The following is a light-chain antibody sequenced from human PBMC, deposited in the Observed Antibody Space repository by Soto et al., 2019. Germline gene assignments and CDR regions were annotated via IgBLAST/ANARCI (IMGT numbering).Light chain of an antibody. CDR2: LAS. V-gene: IGKV3-11*01. Sequence: ESVLTHSPATLSSFPGDRVTLSCRASQAVNTRLAWYQHKPGQAPRLLIYLASNRAAGVPARFSGSGSGTDFTLTISDVEPEDFAVYYCHQRQSWPRTFGQGTKVDI. CDR3: HQRQSWPRT. CDR1: QAVNTR. J-gene: IGKJ1*01.